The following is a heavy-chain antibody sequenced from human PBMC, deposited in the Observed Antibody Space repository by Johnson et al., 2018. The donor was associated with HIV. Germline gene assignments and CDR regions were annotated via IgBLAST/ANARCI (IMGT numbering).Heavy chain of an antibody. CDR1: GFTFSSYW. Sequence: VQLVESGGGLVQSGGSLILSCAASGFTFSSYWMSWVRQAPGKGLEWVSVIYSGGSTYYADSVKGRFTISRDDSKSTLNLQMNSLRAEDTALYYCARVKYAVTNHDSNAFDIWGQGTVVSVSS. J-gene: IGHJ3*02. CDR3: ARVKYAVTNHDSNAFDI. V-gene: IGHV3-66*02. CDR2: IYSGGST. D-gene: IGHD3-16*01.